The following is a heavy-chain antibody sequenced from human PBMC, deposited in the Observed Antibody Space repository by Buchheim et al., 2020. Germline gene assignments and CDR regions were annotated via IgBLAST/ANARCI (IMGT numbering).Heavy chain of an antibody. Sequence: QVQLVQSGAEVKEPGASVKVSCKASGYTFTSYVIHWVRQAPGQRLEWRGWINVGNGYTKHSQKFQARVTMTRDTSASTAYMELTSLRSEDTAVYYCASEVRLGYWGQGTL. CDR1: GYTFTSYV. CDR3: ASEVRLGY. D-gene: IGHD4/OR15-4a*01. CDR2: INVGNGYT. V-gene: IGHV1-3*01. J-gene: IGHJ4*02.